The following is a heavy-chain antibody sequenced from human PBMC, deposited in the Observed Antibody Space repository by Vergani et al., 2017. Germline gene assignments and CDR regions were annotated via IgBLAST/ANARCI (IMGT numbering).Heavy chain of an antibody. CDR1: GFTFSSYS. J-gene: IGHJ6*02. Sequence: EVQLVESGGGLVKPGGSLRLSCAASGFTFSSYSMNWVRQAPGKGLEWVSSISSSSSYIYYADSVKGRFTISRDNAKNSLYLQMNSLRAEDTAVYYCARDVKGLRSRIYGMDVWGQGTTVTVSS. CDR2: ISSSSSYI. CDR3: ARDVKGLRSRIYGMDV. V-gene: IGHV3-21*01. D-gene: IGHD5/OR15-5a*01.